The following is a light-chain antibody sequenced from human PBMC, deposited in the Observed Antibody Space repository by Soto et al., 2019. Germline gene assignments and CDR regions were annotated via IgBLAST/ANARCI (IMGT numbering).Light chain of an antibody. CDR2: DAS. J-gene: IGKJ1*01. CDR3: QHYYSYPWT. V-gene: IGKV1-5*01. Sequence: DIQMTQTPFTLSASVGERVTITCRASQSINNRLAWHQQKPGKAPKVLICDASSLKSGVPSRFSGSGSGTEFTLTISSLQPDDFATYYCQHYYSYPWTFAKGTKVDI. CDR1: QSINNR.